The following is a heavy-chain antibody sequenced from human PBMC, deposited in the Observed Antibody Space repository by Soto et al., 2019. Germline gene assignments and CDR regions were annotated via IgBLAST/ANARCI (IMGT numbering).Heavy chain of an antibody. D-gene: IGHD3-9*01. V-gene: IGHV4-4*02. CDR1: GGSISSSNW. CDR2: IYHSGST. J-gene: IGHJ4*02. Sequence: QVQLQESGPGLVKPSGTLSLTCAVSGGSISSSNWWSWVRQPPGKGLEWIGEIYHSGSTNYNPSLKSRVTISVDKSKNQFSLKLSSVTAADTAVYYCARSGVWYFDWLSPTPYYFDYWGQGTLVTVSS. CDR3: ARSGVWYFDWLSPTPYYFDY.